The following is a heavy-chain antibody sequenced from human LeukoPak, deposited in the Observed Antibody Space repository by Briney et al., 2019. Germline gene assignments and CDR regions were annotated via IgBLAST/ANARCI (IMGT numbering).Heavy chain of an antibody. CDR1: GFTFSSYA. J-gene: IGHJ4*02. CDR3: ARDKDCSSTSCYLPIDY. Sequence: PGGSLRLSCAASGFTFSSYAMSWVRQAPGKELEWVSAISGSGGSTYYADSVKGRFTISRDNSKNTLYLQMNSLRAEDTAVYYCARDKDCSSTSCYLPIDYWGQGTLVTVSS. V-gene: IGHV3-23*01. CDR2: ISGSGGST. D-gene: IGHD2-2*01.